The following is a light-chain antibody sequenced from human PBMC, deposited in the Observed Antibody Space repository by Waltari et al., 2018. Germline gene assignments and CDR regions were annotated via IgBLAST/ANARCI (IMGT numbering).Light chain of an antibody. V-gene: IGLV2-14*01. CDR2: DVT. CDR1: RNDVGGYNA. J-gene: IGLJ2*01. Sequence: QSALTQPASVSGSPGQSVTIFCPGTRNDVGGYNAVSLYQEHPGQAPRLIIYDVTYRPSGVSDRFSGSKSGNTASLTISGLQAEDEADYYCTAQSTNNVVLFGGGTKLTV. CDR3: TAQSTNNVVL.